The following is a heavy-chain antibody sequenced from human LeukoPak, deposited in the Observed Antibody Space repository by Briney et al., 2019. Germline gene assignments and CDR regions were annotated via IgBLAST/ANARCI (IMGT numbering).Heavy chain of an antibody. J-gene: IGHJ1*01. V-gene: IGHV3-23*01. CDR1: GFSFNTYA. CDR2: ITNTGGST. CDR3: AQQVGYCSSGSCYFTY. Sequence: GGSLRLSCAASGFSFNTYAMSWVRQAPGKGLEWVSAITNTGGSTYYADSVKGRFTISRDKSKNTLSLQMNSLRAEDTAVYYCAQQVGYCSSGSCYFTYWGQGTLVTVSS. D-gene: IGHD2-15*01.